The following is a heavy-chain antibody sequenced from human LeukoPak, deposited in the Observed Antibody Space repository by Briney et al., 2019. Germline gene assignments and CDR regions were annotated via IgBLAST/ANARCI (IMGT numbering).Heavy chain of an antibody. V-gene: IGHV4-31*03. CDR1: GGSINSGGFY. CDR2: IYYSGRT. CDR3: VRVSPLLAFDY. J-gene: IGHJ4*02. D-gene: IGHD3-3*02. Sequence: SQTLSLTCTVSGGSINSGGFYWSWIRQHPGKGLEWIGYIYYSGRTFYNPSLQSRVTISVDTSRNHFSLKLSSVTAADTAVYYCVRVSPLLAFDYWGQGTLVTVSS.